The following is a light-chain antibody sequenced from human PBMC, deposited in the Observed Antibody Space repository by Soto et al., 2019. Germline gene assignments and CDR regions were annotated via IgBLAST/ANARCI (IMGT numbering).Light chain of an antibody. J-gene: IGKJ1*01. CDR1: QSVSSN. CDR2: GAS. CDR3: QQHNNWPPWT. V-gene: IGKV3-15*01. Sequence: EIVITQTPATLSVSPGERATLSCRASQSVSSNLAWYQQKPGQAPRILIYGASTRATGIPARFSGSGSGTEFTLTISSLQSEDFAVYYCQQHNNWPPWTFGQGTKVEIK.